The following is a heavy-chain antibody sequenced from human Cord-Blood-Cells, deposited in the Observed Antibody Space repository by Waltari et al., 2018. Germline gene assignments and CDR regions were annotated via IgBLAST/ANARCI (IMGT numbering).Heavy chain of an antibody. Sequence: QMQLVQSGPEVKKPGTSVKVSCKASGFTFTSSAVQWVRQARGKRLEWIGGIVVGRGNTNYAQKFQERVTITRDMSTRTAYMELSSLRSKDTAVYYCAAVQYCSGGSCYDYWGQGTLVTVSS. CDR3: AAVQYCSGGSCYDY. D-gene: IGHD2-15*01. J-gene: IGHJ4*02. V-gene: IGHV1-58*01. CDR2: IVVGRGNT. CDR1: GFTFTSSA.